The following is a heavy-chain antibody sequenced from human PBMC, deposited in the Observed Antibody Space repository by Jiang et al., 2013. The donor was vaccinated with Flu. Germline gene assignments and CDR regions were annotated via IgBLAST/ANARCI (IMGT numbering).Heavy chain of an antibody. J-gene: IGHJ4*02. CDR2: IYTSGST. CDR1: GGSISSGSYY. Sequence: GLVKPSQTLSLTCTVSGGSISSGSYYWSWIRQPAGKGLEWIGRIYTSGSTNYNPSLKSRVTISVDTSKNQFSLKLSSVTAADTAVYYCAREREGYSSSWGQGTLVTVSS. CDR3: AREREGYSSS. D-gene: IGHD6-13*01. V-gene: IGHV4-61*02.